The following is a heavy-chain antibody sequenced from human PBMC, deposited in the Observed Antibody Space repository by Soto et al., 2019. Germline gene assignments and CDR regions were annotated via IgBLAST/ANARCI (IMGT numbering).Heavy chain of an antibody. Sequence: EVQLVESGGGLVQPGGSLGLSCAASGFTFNSYSMNWVRQAPGKGLEWVSYISSSSSTIYYADSVKGRFTISRDNAKNSLYLQMNSLRDEDTAVYYCARAGYYGSGILLWGQGTLVTVSS. CDR1: GFTFNSYS. J-gene: IGHJ4*02. D-gene: IGHD3-10*01. CDR3: ARAGYYGSGILL. CDR2: ISSSSSTI. V-gene: IGHV3-48*02.